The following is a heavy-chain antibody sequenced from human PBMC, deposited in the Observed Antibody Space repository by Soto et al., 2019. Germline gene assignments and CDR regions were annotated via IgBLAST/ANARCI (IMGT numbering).Heavy chain of an antibody. V-gene: IGHV4-39*01. Sequence: PSETLSLTCTVSGGSISSSSYYWGWIRQPPGKGLEWIGSIYYSGSTYYNPSLKSRVTISVDTSKNQFSLKLSSVTAADTAVYYCARRIAVAGRGNDYWGKGTLVTVS. CDR3: ARRIAVAGRGNDY. J-gene: IGHJ4*02. CDR2: IYYSGST. D-gene: IGHD6-19*01. CDR1: GGSISSSSYY.